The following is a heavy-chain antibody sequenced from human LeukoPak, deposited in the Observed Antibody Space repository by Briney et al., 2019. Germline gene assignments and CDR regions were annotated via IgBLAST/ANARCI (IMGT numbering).Heavy chain of an antibody. CDR2: TRNKANSYTT. CDR3: ARDLGTVTTTGEFDL. D-gene: IGHD4-17*01. J-gene: IGHJ2*01. CDR1: GFTFSDHY. Sequence: GGSLRFSCAASGFTFSDHYMDWVRQAPGKGLEWVGRTRNKANSYTTEYAASVKGRFTISRDDSKNSLYLQMNSLKTEDTAVYYCARDLGTVTTTGEFDLWGRGTLVTVSS. V-gene: IGHV3-72*01.